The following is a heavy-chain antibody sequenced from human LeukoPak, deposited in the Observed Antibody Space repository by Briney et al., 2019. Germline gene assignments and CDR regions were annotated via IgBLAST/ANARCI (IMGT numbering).Heavy chain of an antibody. CDR3: VGDGYNYGHGAFDI. V-gene: IGHV4-28*01. D-gene: IGHD5-24*01. J-gene: IGHJ3*02. Sequence: PSETLSLTCAVSGNSINNNKWWSWIRQPPGKGLEWNGYIYYSGSTNYNPSLKSRVTISVDTSKNQFSLKLSSVTAADTAVYYCVGDGYNYGHGAFDIWGQGTMVTVCS. CDR2: IYYSGST. CDR1: GNSINNNKW.